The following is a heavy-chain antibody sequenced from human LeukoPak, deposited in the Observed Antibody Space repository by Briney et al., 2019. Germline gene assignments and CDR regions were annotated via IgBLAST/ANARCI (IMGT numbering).Heavy chain of an antibody. V-gene: IGHV4-34*01. Sequence: PSETLSLTCAVYGGSFSGYYWSWIRQPPEKGLEWIGEINHNGSTNYNPSLKSRVTISVDTSKNQFSLKLSSVTAADTAVYYCARGGRYGDYGIDYWGQGTLVTVSS. CDR1: GGSFSGYY. D-gene: IGHD4-17*01. J-gene: IGHJ4*02. CDR3: ARGGRYGDYGIDY. CDR2: INHNGST.